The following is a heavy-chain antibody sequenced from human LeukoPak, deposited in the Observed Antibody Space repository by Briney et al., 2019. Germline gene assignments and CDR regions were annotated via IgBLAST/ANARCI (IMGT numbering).Heavy chain of an antibody. D-gene: IGHD1-1*01. CDR1: GGSISSSTYF. CDR3: ARHPWNSGMDV. CDR2: IYNSGST. V-gene: IGHV4-39*01. Sequence: SETLSLTCSVSGGSISSSTYFWGWIRQPPGKGLEWIGSIYNSGSTYYNPSLKSRVTISVDTSKNQFSLKLNSVTAADTAVYYCARHPWNSGMDVWGQGTTVTVSS. J-gene: IGHJ6*02.